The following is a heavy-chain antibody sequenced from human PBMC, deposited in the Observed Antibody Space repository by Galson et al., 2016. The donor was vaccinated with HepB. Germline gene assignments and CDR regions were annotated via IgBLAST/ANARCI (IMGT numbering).Heavy chain of an antibody. CDR1: GFTFDDYG. D-gene: IGHD1-1*01. J-gene: IGHJ4*02. Sequence: SLRLSCAASGFTFDDYGLTWVRQAPGRGLEWVSGINWNGDSTAYADSVRGRFTISRDIARNSLYLQMNSLRAEDTALYYCARSFFRRTVNWTPFDYWGQGTLVTVSS. CDR3: ARSFFRRTVNWTPFDY. CDR2: INWNGDST. V-gene: IGHV3-20*04.